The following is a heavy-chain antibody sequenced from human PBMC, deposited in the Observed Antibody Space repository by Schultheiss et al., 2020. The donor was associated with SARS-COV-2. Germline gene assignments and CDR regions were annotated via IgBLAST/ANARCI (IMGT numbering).Heavy chain of an antibody. Sequence: GGSLRLSCAASTFTVRTNYMSWVRQAPGKGLEWVSTMYSAGNTFYADSVKGRFTISRDNSKNSLYLQMNSLRAEDTAVYYCAKLEHQDYGMDVWGQGTTVTVSS. D-gene: IGHD6-6*01. J-gene: IGHJ6*02. CDR2: MYSAGNT. CDR1: TFTVRTNY. V-gene: IGHV3-66*01. CDR3: AKLEHQDYGMDV.